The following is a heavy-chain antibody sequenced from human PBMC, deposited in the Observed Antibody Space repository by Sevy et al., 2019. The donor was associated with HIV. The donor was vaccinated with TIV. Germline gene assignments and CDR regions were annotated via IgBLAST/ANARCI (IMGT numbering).Heavy chain of an antibody. V-gene: IGHV1-24*01. CDR3: ATLDFWSDHPFYGTDV. D-gene: IGHD3-3*01. Sequence: ASVKVSCKVSRYSLSEISIHWVRQAPGKGLEWMGGFDPEDGETIYAQKFQGRVTMTEDTSTDTAYMELRRLTSEDTAVYYCATLDFWSDHPFYGTDVWGQGTTVTVSS. CDR2: FDPEDGET. CDR1: RYSLSEIS. J-gene: IGHJ6*02.